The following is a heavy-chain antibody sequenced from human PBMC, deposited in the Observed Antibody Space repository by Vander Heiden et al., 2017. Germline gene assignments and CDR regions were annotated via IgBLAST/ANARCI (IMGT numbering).Heavy chain of an antibody. D-gene: IGHD3-22*01. V-gene: IGHV1-18*01. CDR2: ISAYNGNT. Sequence: QVQLVQSGAEVKKHGASVKVSCKASGYTFTSYGISWVRQAPGQGLEWMGWISAYNGNTNYAQRLQGRVTMTTDTSTSTAYMELRSLRSDDTAVYYCARDYYDTGAYYGGFDYWGQGTLVTVSS. CDR1: GYTFTSYG. J-gene: IGHJ4*02. CDR3: ARDYYDTGAYYGGFDY.